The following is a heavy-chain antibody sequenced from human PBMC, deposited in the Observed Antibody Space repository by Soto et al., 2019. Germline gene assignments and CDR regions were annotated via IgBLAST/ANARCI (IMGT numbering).Heavy chain of an antibody. J-gene: IGHJ4*02. V-gene: IGHV1-69*01. CDR2: IIPIFGTA. CDR3: ARDQSITIFGVVTPGSLGY. CDR1: GGTFSSYA. D-gene: IGHD3-3*01. Sequence: QVQLVQSGAEVKKPGSSVKVSCKASGGTFSSYAISWVRQAPGQGLEWMGGIIPIFGTANYAQKFQGRVTITADESTSTVYMELSSLRSEDTAVYYCARDQSITIFGVVTPGSLGYWGQGTLVTVSS.